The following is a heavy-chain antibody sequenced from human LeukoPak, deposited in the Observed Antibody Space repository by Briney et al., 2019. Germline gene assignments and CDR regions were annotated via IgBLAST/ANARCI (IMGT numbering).Heavy chain of an antibody. Sequence: ASVKVSCKASGYTFTSYCMHWVRQAPGQGLEWMGIINPSGGSTSYAQKFQGRVTMTRDMSTSTVYMELSSLRSEDTALYYCARGVHVRVYDSNPHYGHYWGQGTLVTVSS. CDR1: GYTFTSYC. D-gene: IGHD3-22*01. CDR3: ARGVHVRVYDSNPHYGHY. CDR2: INPSGGST. J-gene: IGHJ4*02. V-gene: IGHV1-46*01.